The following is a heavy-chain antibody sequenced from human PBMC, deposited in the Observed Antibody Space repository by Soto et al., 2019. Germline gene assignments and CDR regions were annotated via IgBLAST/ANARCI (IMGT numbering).Heavy chain of an antibody. CDR1: GFTFSSYD. CDR3: AREGERGSGDSVDALDV. D-gene: IGHD3-10*01. CDR2: IDIAGNT. V-gene: IGHV3-13*01. Sequence: EVQLVESGGGLVQPGGSLRLSCAASGFTFSSYDMHWVRQATGKGLEWVSAIDIAGNTYYPVSVRGRFTISRENAKNSLYIQINTLRAGDTAVYYCAREGERGSGDSVDALDVWGQGTLVTVSS. J-gene: IGHJ3*01.